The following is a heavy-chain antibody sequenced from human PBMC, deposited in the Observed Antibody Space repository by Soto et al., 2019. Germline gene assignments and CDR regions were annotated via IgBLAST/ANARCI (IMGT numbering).Heavy chain of an antibody. CDR2: INPIFGTA. D-gene: IGHD4-17*01. J-gene: IGHJ3*02. V-gene: IGHV1-69*13. CDR1: GGTFSSDA. CDR3: ARDYGGKGRDAFDI. Sequence: SVTLPRTASGGTFSSDAISWVRQAPGQGLEWMGGINPIFGTANDAQKFQGRVTITANESTSTAYMELCSLRFEDTVVYYCARDYGGKGRDAFDIWGQGTMVAVS.